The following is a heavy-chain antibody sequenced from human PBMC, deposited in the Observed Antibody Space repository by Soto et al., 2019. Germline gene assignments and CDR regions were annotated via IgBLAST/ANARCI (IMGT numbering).Heavy chain of an antibody. Sequence: SETLSLTCTVSGGSISSSPYFWGWIRQPPGKGLEWIGSVYYSGSTYYNPSLKSRVTISVDTSKKQFSLKLSSLTAADTAVYKFARLVRHLGGWNIYNWTAPWGLGPLVTVSS. D-gene: IGHD3-10*02. CDR1: GGSISSSPYF. CDR2: VYYSGST. V-gene: IGHV4-39*01. CDR3: ARLVRHLGGWNIYNWTAP. J-gene: IGHJ5*02.